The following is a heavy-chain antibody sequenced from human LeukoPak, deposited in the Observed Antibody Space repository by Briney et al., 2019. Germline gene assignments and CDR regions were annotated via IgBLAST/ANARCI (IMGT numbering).Heavy chain of an antibody. CDR1: GFTFSTYE. CDR3: AKDEIGAVAGLLDY. CDR2: ISFDGSNK. Sequence: PGGSLRLSCAASGFTFSTYEMNWVRQAPGKGLEWVAVISFDGSNKYYADSVRGRFTVSRDNSKDTLYLQMNSLRAEDTAVYYCAKDEIGAVAGLLDYWGQGILVTVSS. V-gene: IGHV3-30*18. D-gene: IGHD6-19*01. J-gene: IGHJ4*02.